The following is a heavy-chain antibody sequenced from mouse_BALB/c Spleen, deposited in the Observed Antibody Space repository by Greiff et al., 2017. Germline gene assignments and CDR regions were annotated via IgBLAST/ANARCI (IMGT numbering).Heavy chain of an antibody. V-gene: IGHV3-5*02. J-gene: IGHJ4*01. CDR2: IYYSGTI. CDR3: ARDMITTGVDY. CDR1: GISITTGNYR. Sequence: EVQLQESGPGLVKPSQTVSLTCTVTGISITTGNYRWSWIRQFPGNKLEWIGYIYYSGTITYNPSLTSRTTITRDTSKNQFFLEMNSLTAEDTATYYCARDMITTGVDYWGQGTSVTVSS. D-gene: IGHD2-4*01.